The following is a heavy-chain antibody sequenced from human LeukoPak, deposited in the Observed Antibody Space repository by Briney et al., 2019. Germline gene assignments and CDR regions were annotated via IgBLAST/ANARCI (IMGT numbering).Heavy chain of an antibody. CDR1: GFTFSSYA. CDR2: ISGSGGST. J-gene: IGHJ4*02. Sequence: SGGSLRLFCAASGFTFSSYAMSWVRQAPGKGLEWVSAISGSGGSTYYADSVKGRFTISRDNSKNTLYLQMNSLRAEDTAVYYCAKDHLAAAGTPAYFDYWGQGTLVTVSS. V-gene: IGHV3-23*01. D-gene: IGHD6-13*01. CDR3: AKDHLAAAGTPAYFDY.